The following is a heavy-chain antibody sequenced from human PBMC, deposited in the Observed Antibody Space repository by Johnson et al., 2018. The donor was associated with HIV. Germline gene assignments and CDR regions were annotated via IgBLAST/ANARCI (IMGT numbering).Heavy chain of an antibody. V-gene: IGHV3-64*01. Sequence: VQLVESGGGLVQPGGSLRLSCAASGFTFSSYAMHWVRQPPGKGLECVSGISTTGGNTHYATSVKGRFTIARANSKNTLYLQMGSLRAEDMAVYYCARGALGLLRWDAFDIWGQVTMVTVSS. CDR2: ISTTGGNT. D-gene: IGHD2/OR15-2a*01. J-gene: IGHJ3*02. CDR1: GFTFSSYA. CDR3: ARGALGLLRWDAFDI.